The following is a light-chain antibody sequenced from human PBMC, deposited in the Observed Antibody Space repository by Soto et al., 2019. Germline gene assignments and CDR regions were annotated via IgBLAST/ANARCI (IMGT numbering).Light chain of an antibody. CDR2: GAS. CDR3: QQYGSSPNT. V-gene: IGKV3-20*01. J-gene: IGKJ5*01. CDR1: QSVSDN. Sequence: EIVLTQSPATLSVSPGERVTLSCRASQSVSDNLAWYQQKPGQAPRLLIYGASSRATGIPDRFSGSGSGTGFTLTINRLEPEDFAVYYCQQYGSSPNTFGQGTRLEIK.